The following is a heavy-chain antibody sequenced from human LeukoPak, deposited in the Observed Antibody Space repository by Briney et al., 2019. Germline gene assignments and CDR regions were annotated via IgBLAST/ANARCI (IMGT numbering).Heavy chain of an antibody. D-gene: IGHD6-6*01. Sequence: GGSLRLSCAVSGFTFSSYWMSWVRQAPGKGLEWVAIIKEDGSAKDHVDSVKGRFTISRDNAKNSLSLQMNSLRAEDTAVYYCARVYSSSSGKNAFDFWGQGTLVTVSS. CDR2: IKEDGSAK. V-gene: IGHV3-7*03. CDR1: GFTFSSYW. J-gene: IGHJ3*01. CDR3: ARVYSSSSGKNAFDF.